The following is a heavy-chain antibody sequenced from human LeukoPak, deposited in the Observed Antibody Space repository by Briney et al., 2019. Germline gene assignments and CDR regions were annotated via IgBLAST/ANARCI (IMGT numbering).Heavy chain of an antibody. CDR3: ATFPSSTSFYNWFDP. CDR1: GYTFTSYD. J-gene: IGHJ5*02. V-gene: IGHV1-8*01. Sequence: ASVKVSFKASGYTFTSYDINWVRQATGQGLEWMGWMNPNSGNTGYAQKFQGRVTMTRNTSISTAYMELSSLRSEDTAVYYCATFPSSTSFYNWFDPWGQGTLVTVSS. CDR2: MNPNSGNT. D-gene: IGHD2-2*01.